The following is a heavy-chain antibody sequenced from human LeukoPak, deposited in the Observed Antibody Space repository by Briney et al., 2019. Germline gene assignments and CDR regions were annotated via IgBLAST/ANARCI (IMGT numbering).Heavy chain of an antibody. CDR3: ARGGIEMATIDYFDY. J-gene: IGHJ4*02. Sequence: GASVKVSCKASGYTFTSYYMHWVRQAPGQGLEWMGIINPSGGSTSYAQKFQGRVTMTRDTSTSTVYMELSSLRSEDTAVYYCARGGIEMATIDYFDYWGQGTLVTVSS. CDR1: GYTFTSYY. CDR2: INPSGGST. V-gene: IGHV1-46*01. D-gene: IGHD5-24*01.